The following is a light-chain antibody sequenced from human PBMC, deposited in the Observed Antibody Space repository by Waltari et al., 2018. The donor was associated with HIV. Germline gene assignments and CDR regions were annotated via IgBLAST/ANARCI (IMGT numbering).Light chain of an antibody. CDR3: ATWDHSLDGVV. Sequence: QSVLTQPPSVSAAPGQKVSISCSGSSSNIADNYVSWYKRLPGAGPKLLTYAYRGRPSGTPGRFSASNSGTSATLVITGVQTEDEGDYFCATWDHSLDGVVFGGGTTLSVL. J-gene: IGLJ3*02. CDR2: AYR. CDR1: SSNIADNY. V-gene: IGLV1-51*01.